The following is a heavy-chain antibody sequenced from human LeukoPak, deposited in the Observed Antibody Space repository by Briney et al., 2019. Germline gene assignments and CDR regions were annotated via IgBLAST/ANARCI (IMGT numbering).Heavy chain of an antibody. J-gene: IGHJ6*03. CDR1: GYSFTTYW. V-gene: IGHV5-51*01. D-gene: IGHD6-13*01. CDR2: IYPGDSDT. Sequence: GESLKISCKGSGYSFTTYWIGWVRQMPGKGLEWMGVIYPGDSDTTYSPSFQGRVTISADKSISTAYLQWSSLKASDTAIYYCARHRRAIAASATGRFSYYYMDVWGEGTTVTISS. CDR3: ARHRRAIAASATGRFSYYYMDV.